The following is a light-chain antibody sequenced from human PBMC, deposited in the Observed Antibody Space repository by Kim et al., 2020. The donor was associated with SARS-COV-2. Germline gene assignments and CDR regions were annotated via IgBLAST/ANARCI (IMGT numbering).Light chain of an antibody. J-gene: IGLJ3*02. CDR1: SSTIGRNY. V-gene: IGLV1-47*01. Sequence: QSALTQPPSASGTPGQRVIISCSGSSSTIGRNYVYWYQHFPGMAPKLLIYWNNKRPSGVPARFSGSKSGTSASLAISGLQPEDEADYFCSTWDEDLGGPVFGGGTQLTVL. CDR3: STWDEDLGGPV. CDR2: WNN.